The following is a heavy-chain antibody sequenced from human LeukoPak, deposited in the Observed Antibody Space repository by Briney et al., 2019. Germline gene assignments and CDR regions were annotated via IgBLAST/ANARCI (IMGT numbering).Heavy chain of an antibody. J-gene: IGHJ6*02. V-gene: IGHV1-69*04. Sequence: SVKVSCKASGGTFSSYAISWVRQAPGQGLEWMGRIIPILGIANYAQKFQGRVTITADKSTSTAYMELSSLRSEDTAVYYCARGHYDSSGYYYYLYYYGMDVWGQGTTATVSS. CDR3: ARGHYDSSGYYYYLYYYGMDV. D-gene: IGHD3-22*01. CDR2: IIPILGIA. CDR1: GGTFSSYA.